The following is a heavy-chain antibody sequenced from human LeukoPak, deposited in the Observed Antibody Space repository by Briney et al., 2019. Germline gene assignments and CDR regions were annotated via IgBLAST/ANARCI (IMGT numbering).Heavy chain of an antibody. CDR2: ISGSGGST. J-gene: IGHJ4*02. CDR1: GFTFSSYA. CDR3: AKVKPSGNTRWYFDY. Sequence: GGSLRLSCAASGFTFSSYAMSWVRQAPGKGLEWVSAISGSGGSTYYADSVKGRFTISRDNSKNTLYLQTNSLRAEDTAVYYCAKVKPSGNTRWYFDYWGQGTLVTVSS. D-gene: IGHD1-26*01. V-gene: IGHV3-23*01.